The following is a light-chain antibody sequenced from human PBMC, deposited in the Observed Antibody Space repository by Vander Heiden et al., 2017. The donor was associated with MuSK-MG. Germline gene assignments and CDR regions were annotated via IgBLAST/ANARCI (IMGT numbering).Light chain of an antibody. CDR2: DGH. V-gene: IGLV2-14*03. CDR3: SAYTTSGTVV. CDR1: SSDGGTYDF. J-gene: IGLJ2*01. Sequence: QSALTQPASVSGSPGQSITISCPGTSSDGGTYDFVSCYQQHSDNALKLIVFDGHERPSVVADSFSGSKSGYTASLTISGRQAEDEAHYFCSAYTTSGTVVFGGGTKLTVL.